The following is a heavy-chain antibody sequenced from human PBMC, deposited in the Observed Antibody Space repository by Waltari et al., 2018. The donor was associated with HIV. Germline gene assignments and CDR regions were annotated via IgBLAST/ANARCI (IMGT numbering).Heavy chain of an antibody. V-gene: IGHV3-9*01. CDR1: GLPFGVFS. D-gene: IGHD6-19*01. Sequence: EVQLVESGGGLVQLGKSMRTSWGGPGLPFGVFSITWVWQATGKGLECVSGIIWNSGRIGYADSVKGRFTISRDNAKNSLYLQMNSLRFEDTALYYCAKAISRIGVTEYYFDYWGQGTLVTVSS. CDR2: IIWNSGRI. CDR3: AKAISRIGVTEYYFDY. J-gene: IGHJ4*02.